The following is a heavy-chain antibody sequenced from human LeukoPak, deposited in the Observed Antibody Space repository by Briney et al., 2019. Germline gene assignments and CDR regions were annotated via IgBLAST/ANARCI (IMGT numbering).Heavy chain of an antibody. CDR2: IYHSGNT. Sequence: SETLSLTCSGGSISSSNWWSWVRQPPGKGLEWIGEIYHSGNTNYNPSLKSRVTILEDKSKNQFSLKLSSVTAADTAVYYCARLSLKVLEWSPTKGKETHYFDYWGQGTLVTVSS. CDR3: ARLSLKVLEWSPTKGKETHYFDY. CDR1: GGSISSSNW. D-gene: IGHD3-3*01. J-gene: IGHJ4*02. V-gene: IGHV4-4*02.